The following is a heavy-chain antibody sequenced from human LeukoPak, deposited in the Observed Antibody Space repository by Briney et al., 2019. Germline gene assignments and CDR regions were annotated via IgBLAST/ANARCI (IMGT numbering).Heavy chain of an antibody. D-gene: IGHD3-10*01. CDR1: GFTFSSYA. V-gene: IGHV3-23*01. CDR3: AKDLDYYGSGSSSD. J-gene: IGHJ4*02. Sequence: GGSLRLSCAASGFTFSSYAMSWVRQAPGKGLEWVSAISGSGGSTYYADSVKGRFTISRDNSKNTLYLQMNSPRAEDTAVYYCAKDLDYYGSGSSSDWGQGTLVTVSS. CDR2: ISGSGGST.